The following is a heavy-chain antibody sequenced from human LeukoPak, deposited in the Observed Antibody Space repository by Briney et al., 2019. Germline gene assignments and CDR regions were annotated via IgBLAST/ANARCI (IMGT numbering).Heavy chain of an antibody. D-gene: IGHD3-3*01. CDR1: GFTFSIYA. J-gene: IGHJ6*03. CDR3: AKGEVFDYYYMDV. V-gene: IGHV3-23*01. CDR2: ISDSGGTT. Sequence: GGSLRLSCAASGFTFSIYAMSWVRQAPGKGLEWVSAISDSGGTTYYADSVKGRFTISRDSSKNTLYLKMNSLRDEDTAVYYCAKGEVFDYYYMDVWGKGTTVTVSS.